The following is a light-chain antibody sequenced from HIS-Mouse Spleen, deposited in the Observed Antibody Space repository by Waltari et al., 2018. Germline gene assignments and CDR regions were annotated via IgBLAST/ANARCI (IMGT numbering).Light chain of an antibody. J-gene: IGLJ2*01. CDR1: ALPKTY. Sequence: SYELTQPPSVSVSPGQTARITCSGDALPKTYAYWYQQKSGQAPVLVIYEDSKRPPGIPERFSGSSSGTIATLTISGAQVEDEADYYCYSTDSSGNHRVFGGGTKLTVL. CDR3: YSTDSSGNHRV. CDR2: EDS. V-gene: IGLV3-10*01.